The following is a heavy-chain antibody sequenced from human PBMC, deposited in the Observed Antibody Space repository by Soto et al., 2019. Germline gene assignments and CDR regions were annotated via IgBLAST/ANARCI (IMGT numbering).Heavy chain of an antibody. V-gene: IGHV4-59*08. CDR2: IYYSGST. CDR1: GGSISSYY. J-gene: IGHJ4*02. CDR3: ARLYYDFWSGYDLYFDY. Sequence: SETLSLTCTVSGGSISSYYWSWIRQPPGKGLEWIGYIYYSGSTNYNPSLKSRVTISVDTSKNQFSLKLSSVTAADTAVYYCARLYYDFWSGYDLYFDYWGQGTPVTVSS. D-gene: IGHD3-3*01.